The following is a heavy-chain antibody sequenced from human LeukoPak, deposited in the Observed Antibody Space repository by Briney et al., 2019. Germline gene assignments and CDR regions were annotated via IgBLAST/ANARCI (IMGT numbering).Heavy chain of an antibody. V-gene: IGHV3-21*01. J-gene: IGHJ4*02. CDR3: ARDPPRHKQLWLPY. CDR1: GFTFSSYS. D-gene: IGHD5-18*01. CDR2: ISSSSSYI. Sequence: GGSLRLSCAASGFTFSSYSMDWVRQAPGKGLEWVSSISSSSSYIYYADSVKGRFTISRDNAKNSLYLQMNSLRAEDTAVYYCARDPPRHKQLWLPYWGQGTLVTVSS.